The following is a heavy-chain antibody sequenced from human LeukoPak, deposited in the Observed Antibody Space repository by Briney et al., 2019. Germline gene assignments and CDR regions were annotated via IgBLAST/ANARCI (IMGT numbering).Heavy chain of an antibody. V-gene: IGHV3-30-3*01. CDR3: ARENTMVRAFDY. Sequence: GGSLRLSCAASGFTFSSYAMHWVRQAPGKGLEWVAVISYDGSNKYYADSVKGRFTISRDNSKNTLYLQMNSLRAEDTAVYYCARENTMVRAFDYWGQGTLVTVSS. J-gene: IGHJ4*02. D-gene: IGHD3-10*01. CDR1: GFTFSSYA. CDR2: ISYDGSNK.